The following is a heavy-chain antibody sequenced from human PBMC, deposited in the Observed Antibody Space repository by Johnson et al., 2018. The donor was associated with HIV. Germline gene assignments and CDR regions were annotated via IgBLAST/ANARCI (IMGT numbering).Heavy chain of an antibody. CDR3: AKDPGITMIAHAFDI. J-gene: IGHJ3*02. D-gene: IGHD3-22*01. V-gene: IGHV3-66*01. CDR1: GFSFSDYY. CDR2: VYNSGPT. Sequence: VESGGGLVKPGGSLRLSCAASGFSFSDYYMSWVRQASGQGLEWVSVVYNSGPTYYGDSVKGRFTISRDNSKNTLYLQMNSLRAEDTAVYYCAKDPGITMIAHAFDIWGQGTMVTVSS.